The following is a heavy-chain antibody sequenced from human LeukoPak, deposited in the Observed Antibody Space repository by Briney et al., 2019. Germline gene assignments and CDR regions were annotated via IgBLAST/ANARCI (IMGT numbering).Heavy chain of an antibody. CDR3: ARNMGSGWYWDYYYGMDV. CDR1: GYTFTGYY. J-gene: IGHJ6*02. CDR2: INPNSGGT. V-gene: IGHV1-2*02. Sequence: ASVTVSCKASGYTFTGYYMHWVRQAPGQGLEWMGWINPNSGGTNYAQKFQGRVTMTRDTSISTAYVELSRLRSDDTAVYYCARNMGSGWYWDYYYGMDVWGQGTTVTVSS. D-gene: IGHD6-19*01.